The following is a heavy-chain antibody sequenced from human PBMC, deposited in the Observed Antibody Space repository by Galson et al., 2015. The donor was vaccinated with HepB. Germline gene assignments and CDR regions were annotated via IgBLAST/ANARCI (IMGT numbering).Heavy chain of an antibody. Sequence: SVKVSCKASGYTLISYGITWVRQAPGQGLEWMGWISAYNGNTNYAQRFQGRVTMTTNTSTDTAYMELRSLRSDDTAVYYCARDVYYDNSGYYYGGGMDVWGQGTTVTVSS. CDR1: GYTLISYG. V-gene: IGHV1-18*01. CDR2: ISAYNGNT. CDR3: ARDVYYDNSGYYYGGGMDV. D-gene: IGHD3-22*01. J-gene: IGHJ6*02.